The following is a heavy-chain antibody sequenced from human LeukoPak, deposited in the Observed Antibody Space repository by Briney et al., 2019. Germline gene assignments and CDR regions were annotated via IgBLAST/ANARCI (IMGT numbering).Heavy chain of an antibody. J-gene: IGHJ5*02. CDR1: GGSINSYY. CDR3: ARGRYSAGDNWFDP. Sequence: SETPSLTCTVSGGSINSYYWNWIRQSPREGLEWIGHIYYSGSTNYNPSLKSRVTMLIDTSKNQFSLKLSSVTAADTAVYYCARGRYSAGDNWFDPWGQGTLVTVSS. CDR2: IYYSGST. D-gene: IGHD3-9*01. V-gene: IGHV4-59*01.